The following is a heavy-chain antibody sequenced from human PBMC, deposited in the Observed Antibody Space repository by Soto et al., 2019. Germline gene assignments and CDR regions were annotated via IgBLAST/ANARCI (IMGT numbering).Heavy chain of an antibody. Sequence: QVQLVQSGAEVKTPGASVRVSCKTSGYTFTRYDISWVRQAPGQGPEWMGLISPNSGRTNYAQKLQGRVTMTTDTSTSTDYMELRSLRSDDTAVYYCARQYYDFWSDFPDFDYWGQGTLVTVSS. CDR3: ARQYYDFWSDFPDFDY. J-gene: IGHJ4*02. D-gene: IGHD3-3*01. CDR2: ISPNSGRT. CDR1: GYTFTRYD. V-gene: IGHV1-18*04.